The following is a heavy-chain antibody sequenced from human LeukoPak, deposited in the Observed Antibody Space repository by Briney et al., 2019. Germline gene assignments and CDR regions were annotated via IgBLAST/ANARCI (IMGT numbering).Heavy chain of an antibody. D-gene: IGHD1-26*01. CDR1: GFTLSSYW. J-gene: IGHJ4*02. Sequence: GGSLRLSCAASGFTLSSYWMSWVRQAPGKGLEWVANIKQDGSEKYYVDSVKGRFTISRDNAKNSLFLQMNSLRAEDTAVYYCARDKLVGDSYFEYWGQGTLVTVSS. CDR3: ARDKLVGDSYFEY. CDR2: IKQDGSEK. V-gene: IGHV3-7*01.